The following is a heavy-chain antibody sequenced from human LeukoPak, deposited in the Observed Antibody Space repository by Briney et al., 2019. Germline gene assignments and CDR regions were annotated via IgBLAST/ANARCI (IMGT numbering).Heavy chain of an antibody. CDR2: IKEEGSEQ. V-gene: IGHV3-7*01. J-gene: IGHJ3*02. Sequence: GGSLRLSCAASGFTFSNYCSSWVRQAPGRGGGCVSNIKEEGSEQKYVDSVKGRFSISSDNDQNSVYLQMNSLRAEDTAVYYCARDDGGNFNDALDIWGHGTMVAVSS. CDR1: GFTFSNYC. CDR3: ARDDGGNFNDALDI. D-gene: IGHD4-23*01.